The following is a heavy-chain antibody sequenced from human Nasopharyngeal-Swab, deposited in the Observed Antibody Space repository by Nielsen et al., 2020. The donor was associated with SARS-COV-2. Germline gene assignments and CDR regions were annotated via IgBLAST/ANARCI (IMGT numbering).Heavy chain of an antibody. J-gene: IGHJ3*01. CDR1: GFTFISYG. CDR2: IWYDGVNK. D-gene: IGHD3-10*01. Sequence: GESLKISCAASGFTFISYGLHWVRQAPGKGLEWVAFIWYDGVNKYYADSVKGRFTISRDNSKNTVFLQMNNLRVEDTAMYYCARDSNYYGSGSDAFNLWARGHWSPSLQ. CDR3: ARDSNYYGSGSDAFNL. V-gene: IGHV3-33*01.